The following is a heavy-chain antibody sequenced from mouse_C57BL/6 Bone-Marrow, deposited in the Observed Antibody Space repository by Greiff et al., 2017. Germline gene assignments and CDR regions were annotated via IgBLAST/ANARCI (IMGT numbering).Heavy chain of an antibody. V-gene: IGHV3-6*01. CDR2: ISYDGSN. CDR1: GYSITSGYY. Sequence: DVKLQESGPGLVKPSQSLPLTCSVTGYSITSGYYWNWIRQFPGNKLEWMGYISYDGSNNYNPSLKNRISITRDTSKNQFFLKWNSVTTEDTATYYCARDRRRGMDYWGQGTSVTVSS. CDR3: ARDRRRGMDY. J-gene: IGHJ4*01.